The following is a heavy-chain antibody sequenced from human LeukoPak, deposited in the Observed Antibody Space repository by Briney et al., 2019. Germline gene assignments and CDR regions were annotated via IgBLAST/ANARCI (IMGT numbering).Heavy chain of an antibody. Sequence: GASVKVSCKGSGYTFTSYGISWVRQAPGQGLEWMGIINPSGGSTSYAQKFQGRVTMTRDTSTSTVYMELSSLRSEDTAVYYCARTAFAYYYDSSGSGANNWFDPWGQGTLVTVSS. CDR3: ARTAFAYYYDSSGSGANNWFDP. D-gene: IGHD3-22*01. J-gene: IGHJ5*02. CDR2: INPSGGST. V-gene: IGHV1-46*01. CDR1: GYTFTSYG.